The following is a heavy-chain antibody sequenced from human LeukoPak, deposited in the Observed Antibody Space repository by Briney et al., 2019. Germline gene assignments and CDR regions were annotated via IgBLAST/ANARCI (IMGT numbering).Heavy chain of an antibody. CDR1: GGSISSSNW. CDR2: IYHSGST. Sequence: SETLSLTCAVSGGSISSSNWWSWVRQPPGKGLEWIGEIYHSGSTNYNPSLKSRVTISVDKSKNQFSLKLSSVTAADTAVYYCAKDTTPQLRFFDWLSFPDLGYWGQGTLVTVSS. V-gene: IGHV4-4*02. CDR3: AKDTTPQLRFFDWLSFPDLGY. J-gene: IGHJ4*02. D-gene: IGHD3-9*01.